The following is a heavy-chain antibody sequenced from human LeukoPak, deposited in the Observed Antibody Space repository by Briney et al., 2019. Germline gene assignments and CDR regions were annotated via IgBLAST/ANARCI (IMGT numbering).Heavy chain of an antibody. CDR3: TREAREYYDFWSGYYSHYYYYMDV. D-gene: IGHD3-3*01. Sequence: PSETLSLTCAVSGGSISSFYWSWIRQPAGKGLEWIGRIYTSGSTTYNPSLKSRVTMSVDTSKNQFSLKLSSVTAADTAVYYCTREAREYYDFWSGYYSHYYYYMDVWGKGTTVTVSS. J-gene: IGHJ6*03. CDR1: GGSISSFY. V-gene: IGHV4-4*07. CDR2: IYTSGST.